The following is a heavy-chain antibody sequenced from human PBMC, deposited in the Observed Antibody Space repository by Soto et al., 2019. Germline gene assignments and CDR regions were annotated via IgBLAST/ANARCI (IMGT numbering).Heavy chain of an antibody. CDR1: GFTFSDYY. J-gene: IGHJ3*02. V-gene: IGHV3-11*06. D-gene: IGHD2-2*01. Sequence: GGSLRLSCAASGFTFSDYYMSWIRQAPGKGLEWVSYISSSSSYTNYADSVKGRFTISRDNAKNSLYLQMNSLRAEDTAVYYCARERSGYCSSTSCYHYAFDIWGQGTMVTVSS. CDR3: ARERSGYCSSTSCYHYAFDI. CDR2: ISSSSSYT.